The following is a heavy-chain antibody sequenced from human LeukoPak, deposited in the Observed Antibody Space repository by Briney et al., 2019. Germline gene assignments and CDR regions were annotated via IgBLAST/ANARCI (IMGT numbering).Heavy chain of an antibody. D-gene: IGHD2-2*01. J-gene: IGHJ4*02. Sequence: GGSLRLSCAASGFTFSIYGMNWVRQAPGKGLEWLSYISASSGTTFYTDSAKGRFTISRDNAKNSLSLQMNSLRAEDTTVYYCAANIVVVPAPDYWGQGTLVTVSS. CDR3: AANIVVVPAPDY. V-gene: IGHV3-48*01. CDR1: GFTFSIYG. CDR2: ISASSGTT.